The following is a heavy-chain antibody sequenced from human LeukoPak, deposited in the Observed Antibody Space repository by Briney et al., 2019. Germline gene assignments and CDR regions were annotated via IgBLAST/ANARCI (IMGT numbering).Heavy chain of an antibody. CDR3: ARDRVDTASMDV. CDR1: GYTFTSYD. CDR2: ISAYNGNT. J-gene: IGHJ6*02. Sequence: ASVKVSCKASGYTFTSYDINWVRQAPGQGLEWMGWISAYNGNTNYAQKLQGRVTMTTDTSTSTAYMELRSLRSDDTAVYYCARDRVDTASMDVWGQGTTVTVSS. D-gene: IGHD5-18*01. V-gene: IGHV1-18*01.